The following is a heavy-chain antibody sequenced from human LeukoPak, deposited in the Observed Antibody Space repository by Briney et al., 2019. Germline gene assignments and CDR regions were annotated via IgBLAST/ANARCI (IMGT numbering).Heavy chain of an antibody. CDR1: GGSISSYY. J-gene: IGHJ3*02. CDR3: AREYSAFEI. V-gene: IGHV4-59*01. Sequence: SETLSLTCTVSGGSISSYYWSWIRQPPGKGLEWIRYIYYSGATSYNPSLNSRVTVSVDTSKNQLSLKLNSVTAADTAVYYCAREYSAFEIWGPGTMVTVSS. D-gene: IGHD1-1*01. CDR2: IYYSGAT.